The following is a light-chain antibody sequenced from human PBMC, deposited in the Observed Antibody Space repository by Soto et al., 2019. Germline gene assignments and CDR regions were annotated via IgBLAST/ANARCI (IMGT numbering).Light chain of an antibody. V-gene: IGKV4-1*01. Sequence: DVVMTQSPETLAVSLGERAAINCKSSQNLLFSSNNKNSLAWYQQRPGQPPKLLIYWASTRESGAPDRFSGSGSGKDFTLTISSLQAEDVAVYYCQQYHTTPNTFGQGTKLESK. CDR3: QQYHTTPNT. CDR2: WAS. CDR1: QNLLFSSNNKNS. J-gene: IGKJ2*01.